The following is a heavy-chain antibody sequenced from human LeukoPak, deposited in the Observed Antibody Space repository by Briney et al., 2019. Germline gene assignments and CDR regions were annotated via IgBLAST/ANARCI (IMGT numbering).Heavy chain of an antibody. V-gene: IGHV1-2*02. CDR3: ARSRIGEPPYFDY. CDR1: GYTFTGYY. Sequence: ASVKVSCKASGYTFTGYYMHWVRQAPGQGLEWMRWINPNSGGTNYAQKFQGRVTMTRDTSISTAYMELSRLRSDDTAVYYCARSRIGEPPYFDYWGQGTLVTVSS. D-gene: IGHD3-10*01. J-gene: IGHJ4*02. CDR2: INPNSGGT.